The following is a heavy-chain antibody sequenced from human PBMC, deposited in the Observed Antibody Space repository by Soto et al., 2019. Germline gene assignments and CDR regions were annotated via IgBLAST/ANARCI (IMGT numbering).Heavy chain of an antibody. D-gene: IGHD2-2*01. Sequence: QVQLVQSGADVKKPGSSVKVSCKASGGTFSSYAISWVRQAPGQGLEWMGGIIPIFGTANYAQKFQGRVTITADKSTSTAYMELSSLRSEDTAVYYCASRVGYCSSTSCYGGGFYYYYGIDVWGQGTTVTVSS. J-gene: IGHJ6*02. CDR3: ASRVGYCSSTSCYGGGFYYYYGIDV. CDR1: GGTFSSYA. V-gene: IGHV1-69*06. CDR2: IIPIFGTA.